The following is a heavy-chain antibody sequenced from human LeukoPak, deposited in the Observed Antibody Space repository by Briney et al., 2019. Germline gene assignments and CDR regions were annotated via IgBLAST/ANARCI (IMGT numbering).Heavy chain of an antibody. CDR2: IYRGGDT. Sequence: PGGSLRLSCAASGFTVTDTYVSWVRQAPGKGLQWASVIYRGGDTHYVDSVMGRFTISRDSSKNMVYLQLDSLRAEDTAVYYRASHAASGSYFFDSWGQGTLVTVSS. D-gene: IGHD1-26*01. J-gene: IGHJ4*02. CDR1: GFTVTDTY. V-gene: IGHV3-53*01. CDR3: ASHAASGSYFFDS.